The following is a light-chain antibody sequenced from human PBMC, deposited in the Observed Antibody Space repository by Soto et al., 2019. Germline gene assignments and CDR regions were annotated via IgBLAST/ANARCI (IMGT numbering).Light chain of an antibody. CDR1: QSVSSS. J-gene: IGKJ3*01. CDR3: QQYNNWPLT. Sequence: EIEITQSPATLSVSPGERATLSCRASQSVSSSLAWYQQKPGQAPRLLIYGASTRATGMPARFSGSGSGTEFTLTINSLQSEDFAVYYCQQYNNWPLTFGPGTKVDIK. CDR2: GAS. V-gene: IGKV3-15*01.